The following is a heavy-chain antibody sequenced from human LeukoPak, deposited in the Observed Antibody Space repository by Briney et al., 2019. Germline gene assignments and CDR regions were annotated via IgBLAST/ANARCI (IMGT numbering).Heavy chain of an antibody. CDR1: GGSIKNYY. D-gene: IGHD4-23*01. V-gene: IGHV4-59*01. CDR2: IYFGGTT. Sequence: PSETLSLTCSVSGGSIKNYYWSRIRQPPGKGLEWLSNIYFGGTTDYNSSLKSRLTISVDTFKNQLSLNLQSVTAADTATYYCARHRSDTGGKKGVNWFDPWGQGTLVTVSS. CDR3: ARHRSDTGGKKGVNWFDP. J-gene: IGHJ5*02.